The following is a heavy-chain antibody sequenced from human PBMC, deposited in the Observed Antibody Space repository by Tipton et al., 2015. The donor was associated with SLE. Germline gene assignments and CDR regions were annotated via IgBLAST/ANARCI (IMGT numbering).Heavy chain of an antibody. D-gene: IGHD6-13*01. V-gene: IGHV4-39*07. CDR3: ARLADGNRNWFDP. J-gene: IGHJ5*02. CDR1: GDSISSSSYY. CDR2: IFHIGSA. Sequence: TLSLTCTVSGDSISSSSYYWAWFRQPPGKGLEWIGHIFHIGSAYYNPSLKSRVTISIDTSTNQFSLKVKSVTAADTAVYYCARLADGNRNWFDPWGQGTLVTVSS.